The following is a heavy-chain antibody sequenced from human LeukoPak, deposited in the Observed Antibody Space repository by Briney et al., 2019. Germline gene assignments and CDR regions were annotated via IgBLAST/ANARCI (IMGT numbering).Heavy chain of an antibody. CDR2: IYPSGST. V-gene: IGHV4-4*07. Sequence: SETLSLTCSVSGSYLSSYYWSWIRQPAEKGLEWIGRIYPSGSTNYNPSLKSRVTMSIDTSKDQFSLELTSVTAADTAVYYCARGRITMVRGAPLWFDPWGQGTLVTVSS. J-gene: IGHJ5*02. CDR1: GSYLSSYY. CDR3: ARGRITMVRGAPLWFDP. D-gene: IGHD3-10*01.